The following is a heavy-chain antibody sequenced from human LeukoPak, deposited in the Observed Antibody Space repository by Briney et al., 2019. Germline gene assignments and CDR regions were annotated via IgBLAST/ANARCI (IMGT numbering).Heavy chain of an antibody. Sequence: ASVKVPCKASGYTFAGYYMHWVRQAPGQGLEWMGWINPNSGGTNYAQKFQGRVTMTRDTSISTAYVELSRLRSDDTAVYYCASTRAAAGNYYYYYMDVWGKGTTVTVSS. CDR1: GYTFAGYY. D-gene: IGHD6-13*01. J-gene: IGHJ6*03. CDR2: INPNSGGT. V-gene: IGHV1-2*02. CDR3: ASTRAAAGNYYYYYMDV.